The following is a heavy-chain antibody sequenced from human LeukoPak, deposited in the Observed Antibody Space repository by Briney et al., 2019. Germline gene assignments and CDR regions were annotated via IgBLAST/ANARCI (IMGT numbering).Heavy chain of an antibody. CDR3: ASLQYHYYYMDV. CDR2: ISYSGST. J-gene: IGHJ6*03. Sequence: SETLSLTCTVSSGSVSSGGYYWSWIRQHPAKGLEWIGYISYSGSTYYNPSLKSRLTIALDTSENQFSLNLNSVTAADTAIYYCASLQYHYYYMDVWGKGTTVTVSS. V-gene: IGHV4-31*03. CDR1: SGSVSSGGYY.